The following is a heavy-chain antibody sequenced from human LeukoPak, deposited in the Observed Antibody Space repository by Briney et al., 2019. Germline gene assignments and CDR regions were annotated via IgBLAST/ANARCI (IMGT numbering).Heavy chain of an antibody. CDR1: GYTFTGYY. D-gene: IGHD3-10*01. CDR3: ARDLEGYHYGSGNYPQ. J-gene: IGHJ4*02. V-gene: IGHV1-2*02. Sequence: ASVKVSCKASGYTFTGYYIHWLRQTPGQGLEWMGFINPNSGGTNYAQKFQGRVTMTRDTSISTAYMELSSLTSDDTAVYYCARDLEGYHYGSGNYPQWGQGTLITVSS. CDR2: INPNSGGT.